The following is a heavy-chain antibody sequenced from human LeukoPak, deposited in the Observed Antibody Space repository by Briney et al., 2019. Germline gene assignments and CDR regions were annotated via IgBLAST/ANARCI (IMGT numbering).Heavy chain of an antibody. CDR3: AKDTSIAVAGTALDY. CDR2: ISWNSGSI. J-gene: IGHJ4*02. CDR1: GFTFSSYG. D-gene: IGHD6-19*01. V-gene: IGHV3-9*01. Sequence: GGSLRLSCAASGFTFSSYGMHWVRQAPGKGLEWVSGISWNSGSIGYADSVKGRFTISRDNAKNSLYLQMNSLRAEDTALYYCAKDTSIAVAGTALDYWGQGTLVTVSS.